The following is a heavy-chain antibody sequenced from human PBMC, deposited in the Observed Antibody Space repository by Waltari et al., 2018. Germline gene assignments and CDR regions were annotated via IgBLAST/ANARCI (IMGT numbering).Heavy chain of an antibody. V-gene: IGHV1-2*02. J-gene: IGHJ4*02. Sequence: QVQLVQSGAEVKKPGASVKVSCKASGYTFTGYYMHWVRQAPGQGLEWMGWINPNSGGTNYAQKCQGRVTMTRDTSISTAYMELSRLRSDDTAVYYCARGPTPYSGSYWYYFDYWGQGTLVTVSS. CDR1: GYTFTGYY. CDR3: ARGPTPYSGSYWYYFDY. D-gene: IGHD1-26*01. CDR2: INPNSGGT.